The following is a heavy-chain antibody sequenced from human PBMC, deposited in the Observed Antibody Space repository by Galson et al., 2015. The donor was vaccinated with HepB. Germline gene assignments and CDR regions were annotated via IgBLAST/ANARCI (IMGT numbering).Heavy chain of an antibody. D-gene: IGHD2/OR15-2a*01. CDR3: ARDLLRIDTTLITSRLFDL. Sequence: SLRLSCAASGFIFDNYAMHWIRQAPGKGLEWMTFISSDETDKYYAASVKGRFTVSRDNSKNTLYLQLNNLRPEDTAMYYCARDLLRIDTTLITSRLFDLWGRGTLVSVSS. V-gene: IGHV3-30*03. J-gene: IGHJ2*01. CDR2: ISSDETDK. CDR1: GFIFDNYA.